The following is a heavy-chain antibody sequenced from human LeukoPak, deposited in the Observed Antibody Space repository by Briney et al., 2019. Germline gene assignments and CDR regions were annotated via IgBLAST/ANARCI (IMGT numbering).Heavy chain of an antibody. J-gene: IGHJ2*01. CDR3: ARRNYYASSWYFDL. CDR1: GGSIRSGDHY. CDR2: IYSSGST. V-gene: IGHV4-30-4*08. Sequence: PSETLSLTCIVSGGSIRSGDHYWGWIRQPPGKGLECIGYIYSSGSTYYSPSLKSRIAMSIDTSKNQFSLKLSSVTAADTATYYCARRNYYASSWYFDLWGRGTLVTVSS. D-gene: IGHD3-10*01.